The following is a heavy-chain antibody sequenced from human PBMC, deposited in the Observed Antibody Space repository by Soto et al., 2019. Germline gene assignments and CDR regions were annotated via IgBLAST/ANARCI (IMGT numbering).Heavy chain of an antibody. J-gene: IGHJ4*02. Sequence: EVQLLESGGGLVQPGGSLRLSCAASGFTYESYAMSWVRQAPGKGLEWVSGINSGGTVAHYADSVKGRFAISRDNSKNTLTMEMNSLRDDDTCLYYCAISAGGLGGGFVVPSDYWGQGTLVTVSS. CDR1: GFTYESYA. V-gene: IGHV3-23*01. CDR3: AISAGGLGGGFVVPSDY. CDR2: INSGGTVA. D-gene: IGHD3-16*01.